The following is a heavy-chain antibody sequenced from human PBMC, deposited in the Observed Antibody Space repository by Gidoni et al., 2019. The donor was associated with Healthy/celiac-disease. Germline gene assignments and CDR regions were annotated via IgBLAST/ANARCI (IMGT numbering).Heavy chain of an antibody. D-gene: IGHD2-15*01. CDR1: GFTFSSYA. Sequence: EVQLVESGGGLVQPGGSLRLSCSASGFTFSSYAMHWVRQAPGKGLEYVSAIRSNGGSTYYADSVKGRFTISRDNSKNTLYLQMSSLRAEDTAVYYCVTWCSGGSCYSDYWGQGTLVTVSS. V-gene: IGHV3-64D*06. J-gene: IGHJ4*02. CDR2: IRSNGGST. CDR3: VTWCSGGSCYSDY.